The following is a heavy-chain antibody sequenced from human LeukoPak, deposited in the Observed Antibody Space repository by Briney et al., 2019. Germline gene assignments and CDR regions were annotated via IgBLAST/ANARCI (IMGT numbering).Heavy chain of an antibody. CDR2: ISHTGGSP. D-gene: IGHD2-15*01. CDR1: GITFSSYG. CDR3: AKNADRGAYCRGGSCYPYYYYYMDV. V-gene: IGHV3-23*01. J-gene: IGHJ6*03. Sequence: GGSLRLSCAASGITFSSYGMSWVRQVPGKGLEWVSSISHTGGSPYYADSVKGRFTVSRDNSKNMLYLQMNSLTVEDTAIYYCAKNADRGAYCRGGSCYPYYYYYMDVWGTGTTVTISS.